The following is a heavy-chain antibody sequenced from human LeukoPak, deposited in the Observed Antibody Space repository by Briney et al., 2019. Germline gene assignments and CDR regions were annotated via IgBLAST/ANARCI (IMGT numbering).Heavy chain of an antibody. D-gene: IGHD3-22*01. CDR1: GGSISSYY. V-gene: IGHV4-59*01. J-gene: IGHJ2*01. CDR3: ARKRPRFGYHDSRQWYFDL. Sequence: SETLSLTCTVSGGSISSYYWSWIRQPPGKGLEWIGYIYYSGSTNYTPSLKSRVTISVDTSKNQFSLKLSSVTAADTAVYYCARKRPRFGYHDSRQWYFDLWGRGTLVTVSS. CDR2: IYYSGST.